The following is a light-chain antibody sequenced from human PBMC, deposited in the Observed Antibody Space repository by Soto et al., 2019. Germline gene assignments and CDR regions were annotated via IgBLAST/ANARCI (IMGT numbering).Light chain of an antibody. CDR2: DVS. J-gene: IGLJ2*01. CDR1: SSDVGGYNY. CDR3: SSYTSSSTRGV. V-gene: IGLV2-14*01. Sequence: QSVLTQPASVSGSPGQSITISCTGTSSDVGGYNYVSWYQQHPGKAPKLMIYDVSNRPSGVSNRFSGSKSSNTASLTISGLQAEDEADYYCSSYTSSSTRGVFGGGTKLTVL.